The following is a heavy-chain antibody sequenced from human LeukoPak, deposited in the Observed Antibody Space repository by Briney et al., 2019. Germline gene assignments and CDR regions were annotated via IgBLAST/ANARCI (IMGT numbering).Heavy chain of an antibody. J-gene: IGHJ4*02. Sequence: ASVKVSCKASGYTFTSYYMHWVRQAPGQGLEWMGIINPSGGSTSYAQKFQGRVTMTRDTSTSTVYMELSSLRSEDTAVYHCARDSPDYYDSSGLLLDWGQGTLVTVSS. CDR2: INPSGGST. CDR3: ARDSPDYYDSSGLLLD. D-gene: IGHD3-22*01. CDR1: GYTFTSYY. V-gene: IGHV1-46*01.